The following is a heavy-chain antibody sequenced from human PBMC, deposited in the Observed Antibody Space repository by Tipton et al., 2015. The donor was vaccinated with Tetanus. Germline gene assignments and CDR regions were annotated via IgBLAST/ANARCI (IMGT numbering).Heavy chain of an antibody. V-gene: IGHV3-23*01. Sequence: SLRLSCVTSGFTFSAYAMSWARQAPGKGLQWVSSISGTGFSPYYADSVKGRFTISKDKAKNTLYLQMNSLRAEDTALYFCAKSRLGELSFSGLDSWGQGALVTVSS. J-gene: IGHJ4*02. CDR2: ISGTGFSP. D-gene: IGHD3-16*02. CDR1: GFTFSAYA. CDR3: AKSRLGELSFSGLDS.